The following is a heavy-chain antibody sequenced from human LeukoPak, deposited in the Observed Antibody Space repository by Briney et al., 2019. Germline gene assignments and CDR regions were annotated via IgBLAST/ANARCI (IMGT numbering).Heavy chain of an antibody. J-gene: IGHJ5*02. CDR2: MNAGNGNT. CDR3: ARVGTGTHDL. D-gene: IGHD1-1*01. V-gene: IGHV1-3*01. CDR1: GYTFSSYA. Sequence: GASVKVSCKASGYTFSSYAMHWVRQAPGQRLEWMGWMNAGNGNTRYSQKFQSRVTITCDTSASTTYMELSSLRSEDTAVYYCARVGTGTHDLWGQGTLVTVSS.